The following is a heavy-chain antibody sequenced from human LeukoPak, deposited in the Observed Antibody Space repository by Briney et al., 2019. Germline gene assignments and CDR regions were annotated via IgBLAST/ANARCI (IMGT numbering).Heavy chain of an antibody. V-gene: IGHV3-33*01. CDR2: IWYDGSNK. J-gene: IGHJ4*02. CDR1: GFTFSGYG. Sequence: GGSLRLSCAASGFTFSGYGMHWVRQAPGKGLEWVAVIWYDGSNKYYADSVKGRFTISRDNSKNTLYLQMNSLRAEDTAVYYCARGGYDFWSGYSPAYFDYWGQGTLVTVSS. D-gene: IGHD3-3*01. CDR3: ARGGYDFWSGYSPAYFDY.